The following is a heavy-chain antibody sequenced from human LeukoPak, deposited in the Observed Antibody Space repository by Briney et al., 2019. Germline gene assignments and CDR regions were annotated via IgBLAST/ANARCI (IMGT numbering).Heavy chain of an antibody. D-gene: IGHD5-12*01. Sequence: QSGGSLRLSCAASGFTFSSYGMHWVRQAPGKGLEYVSAISSNGGSTYYANSVKGRFTISRDNSKNTLYLQMGSLRAEDMAVYYCASGGRDGYNLYWGQGTLVTVSS. V-gene: IGHV3-64*01. CDR1: GFTFSSYG. CDR3: ASGGRDGYNLY. CDR2: ISSNGGST. J-gene: IGHJ4*02.